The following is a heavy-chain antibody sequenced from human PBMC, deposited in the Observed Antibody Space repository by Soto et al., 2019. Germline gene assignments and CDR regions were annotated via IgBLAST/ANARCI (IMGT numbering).Heavy chain of an antibody. CDR3: ARAGYCSSTSCSEIDP. Sequence: ASVKVSCKASGYTFTSYAMHWVRQAPGQRLEWMGWINAGNGNTKYSQKFQGRVTITRDTSASTAYMELSSLRSEDTAVYYCARAGYCSSTSCSEIDPWGQGTLVTVSS. CDR2: INAGNGNT. CDR1: GYTFTSYA. D-gene: IGHD2-2*01. V-gene: IGHV1-3*01. J-gene: IGHJ5*02.